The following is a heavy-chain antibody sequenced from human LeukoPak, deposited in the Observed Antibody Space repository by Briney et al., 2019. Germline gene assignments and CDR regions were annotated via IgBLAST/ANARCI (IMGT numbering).Heavy chain of an antibody. D-gene: IGHD3-9*01. J-gene: IGHJ4*02. V-gene: IGHV1-69*05. CDR1: GGTFSSYA. CDR2: IIPIFGTA. CDR3: ARADSYDILTDFDY. Sequence: SVTVSCKASGGTFSSYAISWVRQAPGQGLELMGRIIPIFGTANYAQKVQGRVTITTDESTSTAYMELSSRTSEDMAVYYCARADSYDILTDFDYWGQGTLVTVSS.